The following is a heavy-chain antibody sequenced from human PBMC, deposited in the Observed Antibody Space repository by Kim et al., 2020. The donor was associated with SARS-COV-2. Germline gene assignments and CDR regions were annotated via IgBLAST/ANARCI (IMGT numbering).Heavy chain of an antibody. Sequence: ASVKVSCKASGYTFTSYALNWVRQAPGQGLEWMGWINTNTGNPTYAQGFTGRFVFSLDTSVSTAYLQISSLKAEDTAVYYCARGFFPYSYGNGGSGNWGQGTLVTVSS. CDR2: INTNTGNP. V-gene: IGHV7-4-1*02. CDR3: ARGFFPYSYGNGGSGN. CDR1: GYTFTSYA. D-gene: IGHD5-18*01. J-gene: IGHJ4*02.